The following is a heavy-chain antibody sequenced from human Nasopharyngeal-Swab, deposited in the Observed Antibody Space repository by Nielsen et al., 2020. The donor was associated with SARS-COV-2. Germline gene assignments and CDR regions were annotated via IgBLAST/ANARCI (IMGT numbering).Heavy chain of an antibody. CDR2: IIPIFGTA. D-gene: IGHD6-6*01. Sequence: SVKVSCKASGGTFSSYAISWVRQAPGQGLEWMGGIIPIFGTANYAQKFQGRVTITADESTSTAYMELSSLRSEDTAVYYCVRVRVAARRGEDYYYMDVWGKGTTVTVSS. CDR1: GGTFSSYA. CDR3: VRVRVAARRGEDYYYMDV. V-gene: IGHV1-69*13. J-gene: IGHJ6*03.